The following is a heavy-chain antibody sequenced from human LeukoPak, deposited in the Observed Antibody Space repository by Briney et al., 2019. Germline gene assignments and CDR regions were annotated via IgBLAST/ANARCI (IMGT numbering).Heavy chain of an antibody. V-gene: IGHV4-38-2*02. Sequence: SETLSLTCTVFGYPISSAYSWGWIRPPPGKGLEWIGSIYHNGNTYYNSSLKSRVTISVDTSENQFSLKLSSVTAADTAVYYCASYKTYYDSSGNPFDYWGQGTLVTVSS. J-gene: IGHJ4*02. CDR1: GYPISSAYS. CDR2: IYHNGNT. CDR3: ASYKTYYDSSGNPFDY. D-gene: IGHD3-22*01.